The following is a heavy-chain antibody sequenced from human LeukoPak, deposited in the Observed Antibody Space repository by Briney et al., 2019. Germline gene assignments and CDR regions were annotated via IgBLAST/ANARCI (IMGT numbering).Heavy chain of an antibody. V-gene: IGHV3-11*01. CDR1: GFTFSDYY. CDR2: ISSSGSTI. CDR3: ARDLGQMATITGYYYYGMDV. J-gene: IGHJ6*02. D-gene: IGHD5-24*01. Sequence: GGSLRLSCAASGFTFSDYYMSWIRQAPGKGLEWVSYISSSGSTIYYADSVKGRFTISRDNAKNSLYLQMSSLRAEDTAVYYCARDLGQMATITGYYYYGMDVWGQGTTVTVSS.